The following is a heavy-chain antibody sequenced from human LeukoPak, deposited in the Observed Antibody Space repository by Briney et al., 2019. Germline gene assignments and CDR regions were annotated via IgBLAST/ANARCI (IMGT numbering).Heavy chain of an antibody. Sequence: SETLSLTCTVSGGSVSSGSYYWSWLRQPPGKGLEWIGYIYYSGSTNYNPSLKSRVTISVDTSKNQFSLKLSSVTAADTAVYYCAILGYSSSWYYFDYWGQGTLVTVSS. CDR2: IYYSGST. D-gene: IGHD6-13*01. J-gene: IGHJ4*02. CDR3: AILGYSSSWYYFDY. V-gene: IGHV4-61*01. CDR1: GGSVSSGSYY.